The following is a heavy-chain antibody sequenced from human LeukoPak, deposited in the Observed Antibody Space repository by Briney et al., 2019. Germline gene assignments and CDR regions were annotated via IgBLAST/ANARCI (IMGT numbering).Heavy chain of an antibody. D-gene: IGHD4-11*01. CDR1: GGTFSSYA. CDR3: AGPWTTVTKYYYYYHMDV. J-gene: IGHJ6*03. CDR2: IIPIFGTA. V-gene: IGHV1-69*13. Sequence: SVKVSCKASGGTFSSYAISWVRQAPGQGLEWMGGIIPIFGTANYAQKFQGRVTITADESTSTAYMELSSLRSEDTAVYYCAGPWTTVTKYYYYYHMDVWGKGTTVTVSS.